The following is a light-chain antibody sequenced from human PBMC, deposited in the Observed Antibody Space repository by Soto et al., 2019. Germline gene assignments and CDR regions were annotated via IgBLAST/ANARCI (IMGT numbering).Light chain of an antibody. CDR3: QQTISFPPT. J-gene: IGKJ1*01. V-gene: IGKV1-12*01. CDR2: TGS. Sequence: DIQMTQSPSSFSASVVDIVTITFLASQAIDSWLAWYQQKPGEAPKLLIFTGSLLHSGVPPRFSGSGSGTDFTLTISSLQPEDFATYYCQQTISFPPTFGQGTKVDIK. CDR1: QAIDSW.